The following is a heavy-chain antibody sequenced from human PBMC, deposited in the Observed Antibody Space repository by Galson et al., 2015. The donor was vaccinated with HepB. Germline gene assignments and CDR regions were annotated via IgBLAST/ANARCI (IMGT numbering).Heavy chain of an antibody. CDR2: VTRGGHDT. D-gene: IGHD4-11*01. V-gene: IGHV3-74*01. CDR3: VTDVSTAFLDY. J-gene: IGHJ4*02. Sequence: SLRLSCAASGFACEHPMMREVRQVPGEGLVLVSRVTRGGHDTKDAGFLEGRITVSRDNAKNTLFLQMNSLRPEDTAIYNCVTDVSTAFLDYWGQGTQVTVSS. CDR1: GFACEHPM.